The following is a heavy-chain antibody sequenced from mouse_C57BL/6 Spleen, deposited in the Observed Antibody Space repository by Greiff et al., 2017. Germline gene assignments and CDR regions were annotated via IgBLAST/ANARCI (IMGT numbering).Heavy chain of an antibody. CDR3: ARRIITTVVATPGWYFDV. J-gene: IGHJ1*03. CDR2: ISYSGST. Sequence: EVKLVESGPGLAKPSQTLSLTCSVTGYSITSDYWNWIRKFPGNKLEYMGYISYSGSTYYNPSLKSRISITRDTSKNQYYLQLNSVTTEDTATYYCARRIITTVVATPGWYFDVWGTGTTVTVSS. V-gene: IGHV3-8*01. D-gene: IGHD1-1*01. CDR1: GYSITSDY.